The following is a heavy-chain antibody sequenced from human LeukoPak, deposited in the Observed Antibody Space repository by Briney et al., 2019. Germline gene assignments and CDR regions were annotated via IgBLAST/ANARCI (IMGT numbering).Heavy chain of an antibody. V-gene: IGHV4-59*01. CDR1: SGSISSYY. Sequence: SETLSLTCTVSSGSISSYYWSWIRQPPGKGLEWIGSIYYSGSTNYNPSLKSRVTMSVDTSKNQFSLKLSPVTAADTAVYYCATTGYYDSSGYYWLDCWGQGTLVTVSS. D-gene: IGHD3-22*01. J-gene: IGHJ4*02. CDR3: ATTGYYDSSGYYWLDC. CDR2: IYYSGST.